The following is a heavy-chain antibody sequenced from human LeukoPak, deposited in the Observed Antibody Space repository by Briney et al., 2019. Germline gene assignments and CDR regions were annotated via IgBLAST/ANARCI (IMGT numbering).Heavy chain of an antibody. CDR2: IYSGGSS. Sequence: RSGGSLRLSCAASGFTVSSNYMNWVRQAPGKGPEWVSVIYSGGSSYYADSVKGRFTISRDNAKNSLYLQMNSLRAEDTAVYYCARASALRDMDVWGKGTTVTVSS. V-gene: IGHV3-53*01. CDR1: GFTVSSNY. J-gene: IGHJ6*03. D-gene: IGHD4-17*01. CDR3: ARASALRDMDV.